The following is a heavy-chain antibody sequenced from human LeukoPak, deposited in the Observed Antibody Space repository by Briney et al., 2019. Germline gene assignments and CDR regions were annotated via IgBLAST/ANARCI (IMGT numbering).Heavy chain of an antibody. Sequence: GGSLRLSCAASGFTFSSYSMNWVRQARGKGLEWVSSISSNSSYIYYADSVKGRFTISRDNAKNSLYLQMNSLRAEDTAVYYCARDQVVAALDYWGQGTLVTVSS. CDR3: ARDQVVAALDY. D-gene: IGHD6-13*01. CDR1: GFTFSSYS. V-gene: IGHV3-21*01. CDR2: ISSNSSYI. J-gene: IGHJ4*02.